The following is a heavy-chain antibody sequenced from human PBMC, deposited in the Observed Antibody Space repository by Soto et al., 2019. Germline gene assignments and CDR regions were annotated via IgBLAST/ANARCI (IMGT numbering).Heavy chain of an antibody. V-gene: IGHV4-59*01. Sequence: PSETLSLTCTVSGVSITPYYWTWIRHPPGKGLEWIGYVYHTGNTYHNPSLKSRVTISLDTSKNQVSLSLKSVTAADTAVYYCAREQYNWKLWGQGTLVTVSS. J-gene: IGHJ4*02. CDR2: VYHTGNT. D-gene: IGHD1-20*01. CDR3: AREQYNWKL. CDR1: GVSITPYY.